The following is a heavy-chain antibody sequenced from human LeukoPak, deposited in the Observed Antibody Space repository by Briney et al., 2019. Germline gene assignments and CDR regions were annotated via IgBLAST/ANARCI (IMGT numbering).Heavy chain of an antibody. CDR1: GFTFSSHD. V-gene: IGHV3-13*01. J-gene: IGHJ4*02. Sequence: GGSLRLSCAASGFTFSSHDMHWVRQATGKGLEWVSTIGTAGDTYYPGSVKGRFTISRENAKNSLYLQMNILKAGDTAVYYCARGGPGYYLDYWGQGTPVTVSS. CDR2: IGTAGDT. CDR3: ARGGPGYYLDY.